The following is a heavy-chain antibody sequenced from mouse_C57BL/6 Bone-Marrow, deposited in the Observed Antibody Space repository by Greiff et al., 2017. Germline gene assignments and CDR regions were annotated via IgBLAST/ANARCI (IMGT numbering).Heavy chain of an antibody. CDR3: AREVNWGPFAY. Sequence: VQLQQSGAELVKPGASVKLSCKASGYTFTSYWMHWVKPRPGQGLEWIGMIHPNSGSTNYNEKFKSKATLTVDKSSSTAYMQLSSLTSEDSAVYYCAREVNWGPFAYWGQGTLVTVSA. D-gene: IGHD4-1*01. J-gene: IGHJ3*01. CDR1: GYTFTSYW. V-gene: IGHV1-64*01. CDR2: IHPNSGST.